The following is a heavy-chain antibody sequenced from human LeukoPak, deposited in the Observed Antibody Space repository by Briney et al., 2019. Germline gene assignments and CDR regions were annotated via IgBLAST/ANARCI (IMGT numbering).Heavy chain of an antibody. V-gene: IGHV5-51*01. CDR1: GYEFTAYW. D-gene: IGHD3-10*01. CDR2: IYPGDSET. J-gene: IGHJ4*02. Sequence: GESLKISCKVSGYEFTAYWIGWLRPMPGKGLEWMGIIYPGDSETRYSPSFQGQVTISADKSISTAYLQWSSLKASDIAMYYCARLGNFYGSGSYLDYWGQGTLVTVSS. CDR3: ARLGNFYGSGSYLDY.